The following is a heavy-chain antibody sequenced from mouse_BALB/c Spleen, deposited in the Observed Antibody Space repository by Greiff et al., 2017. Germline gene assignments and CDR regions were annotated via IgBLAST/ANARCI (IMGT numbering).Heavy chain of an antibody. CDR1: GYTFTSYD. CDR2: IYPGDGST. Sequence: SGPELVKPGALVKISCKASGYTFTSYDINWVKQRPGQGLEWIGWIYPGDGSTKYNEKFKGKATLTADKSSSTAYMQLSSLTSENSAVYFCARSGGWYYFDYWGQGTTLTVSS. D-gene: IGHD1-1*02. CDR3: ARSGGWYYFDY. J-gene: IGHJ2*01. V-gene: IGHV1S33*01.